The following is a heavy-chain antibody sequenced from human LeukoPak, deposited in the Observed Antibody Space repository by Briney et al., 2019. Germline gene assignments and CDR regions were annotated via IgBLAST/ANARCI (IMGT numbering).Heavy chain of an antibody. Sequence: PGGSLRLSCAASGFIFSDYNMSWIRQAPGEGLEWVSYITNIGGTVYYADSVKGRFTFSRDNAKNSLSLQMNSLRAEDTAVYYCAKRGTYGSHAFDIWGRGTTVSVSS. CDR2: ITNIGGTV. J-gene: IGHJ3*02. CDR1: GFIFSDYN. CDR3: AKRGTYGSHAFDI. V-gene: IGHV3-11*01. D-gene: IGHD2-8*01.